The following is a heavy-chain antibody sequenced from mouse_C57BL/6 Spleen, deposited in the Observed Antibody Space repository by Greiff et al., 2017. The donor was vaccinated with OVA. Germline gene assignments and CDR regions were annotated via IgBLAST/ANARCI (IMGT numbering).Heavy chain of an antibody. CDR3: AMEGYYGSSSAFDY. V-gene: IGHV1-74*01. Sequence: VQLQQPGAELVKPGASVKVSCKASGYTFTSYWMHWVKQRPGQGLEWIGRIHPSDSDTNYNQKFKGKATLTVDKSSSTAYMQRSSLTSEDSAVYYCAMEGYYGSSSAFDYWGQGTTLTVSS. CDR2: IHPSDSDT. CDR1: GYTFTSYW. D-gene: IGHD1-1*01. J-gene: IGHJ2*01.